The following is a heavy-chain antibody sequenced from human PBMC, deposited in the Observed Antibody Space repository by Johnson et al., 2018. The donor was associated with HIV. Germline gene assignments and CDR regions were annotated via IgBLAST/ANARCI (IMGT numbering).Heavy chain of an antibody. Sequence: QVHLVESGGGVVQPGKSLRLSCAASGFTFSYYGMHWVRQAPGKGLEWVAVIWYDGSNKFYADSVKGRFTISRDNSKNTVYLQMNSLRVEDTAVYFCGSLGDGHQKGAFEIWGHGTMVTVSS. CDR2: IWYDGSNK. V-gene: IGHV3-33*01. D-gene: IGHD3-16*01. CDR1: GFTFSYYG. J-gene: IGHJ3*02. CDR3: GSLGDGHQKGAFEI.